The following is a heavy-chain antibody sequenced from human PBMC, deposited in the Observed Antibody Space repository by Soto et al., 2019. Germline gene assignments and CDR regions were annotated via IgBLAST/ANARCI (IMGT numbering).Heavy chain of an antibody. CDR3: ARDRTDSGYYTNWLDP. CDR1: GGTFGSDA. J-gene: IGHJ5*02. CDR2: IIPIFGTT. D-gene: IGHD3-22*01. Sequence: SVKVSCKASGGTFGSDAITWVRQAPGQGLEWVGRIIPIFGTTNYAQNLQGRVTISADKPTLTSYMELHSLTSDDTALYYCARDRTDSGYYTNWLDPWGQGTQVTVSS. V-gene: IGHV1-69*06.